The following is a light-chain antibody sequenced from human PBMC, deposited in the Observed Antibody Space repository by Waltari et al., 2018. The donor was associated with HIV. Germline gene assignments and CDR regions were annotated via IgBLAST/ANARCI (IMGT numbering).Light chain of an antibody. CDR3: SSYAGSKNRVV. CDR2: DVY. Sequence: QSALTQSPSASGSPGQAVTISCTGPSSDIGSYDYVSWYQQHPGKAPKLIIYDVYKRHSGVPDRFSGSKSGNTASLTVSGLQTEDEATYYCSSYAGSKNRVVFGGGTFLTVL. V-gene: IGLV2-8*01. J-gene: IGLJ2*01. CDR1: SSDIGSYDY.